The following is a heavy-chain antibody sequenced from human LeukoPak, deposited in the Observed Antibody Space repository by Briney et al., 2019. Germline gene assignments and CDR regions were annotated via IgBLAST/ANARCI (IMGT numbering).Heavy chain of an antibody. D-gene: IGHD3-22*01. V-gene: IGHV4-38-2*02. CDR1: GYSISSGYY. CDR2: IYHSGST. Sequence: PSETLSLTCTVSGYSISSGYYWGWIRQPPGKGLEWIGSIYHSGSTYYNPSLKSRVTISVDTSKNQFSLKLSSVTAADTAVYYCASTSGYYYNGSPNWGQGTLVTVSS. CDR3: ASTSGYYYNGSPN. J-gene: IGHJ4*02.